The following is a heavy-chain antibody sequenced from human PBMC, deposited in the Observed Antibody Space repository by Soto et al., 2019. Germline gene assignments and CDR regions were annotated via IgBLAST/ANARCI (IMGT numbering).Heavy chain of an antibody. D-gene: IGHD3-10*01. CDR2: IIPIFGTA. CDR1: GGTFSSYA. V-gene: IGHV1-69*01. J-gene: IGHJ6*02. Sequence: QVQLVQSGAEVKKPGSSVKVSCKASGGTFSSYAISWVRQAPGQGLEWMGGIIPIFGTANYAQKFQGRVTITADESTSTAYMELSSLRSEDTAVYYCARARGSGSYRWVDYYYYGMDVWGQGTTVTVSS. CDR3: ARARGSGSYRWVDYYYYGMDV.